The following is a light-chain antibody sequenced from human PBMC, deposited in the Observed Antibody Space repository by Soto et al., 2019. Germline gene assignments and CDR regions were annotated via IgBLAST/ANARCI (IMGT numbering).Light chain of an antibody. V-gene: IGLV2-14*01. Sequence: QSALTQPASVSGSPGQSITISCSGTDNDIGPYNYVTWYQQHPGKVPKLIIYDVNNRPSGVSNRFSGSKSGNPASLTISGLQAEDESDYYCSSYTSRTTLIIFGGGTKLTVL. CDR3: SSYTSRTTLII. CDR1: DNDIGPYNY. CDR2: DVN. J-gene: IGLJ2*01.